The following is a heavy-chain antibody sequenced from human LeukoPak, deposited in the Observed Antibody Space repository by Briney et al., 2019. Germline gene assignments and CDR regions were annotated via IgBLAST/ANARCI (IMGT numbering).Heavy chain of an antibody. V-gene: IGHV3-9*01. CDR3: AKGGYCSSTSCYDYFDY. D-gene: IGHD2-2*01. CDR1: GFTFDDYA. Sequence: GGSLRLSCAASGFTFDDYAMHWVRQAPGKGLEWVSGISWNSGSIGYAGSVKGRFTISRDNAENSLYLQMNSLRAEDTALYYCAKGGYCSSTSCYDYFDYWGQGTLVTVSS. CDR2: ISWNSGSI. J-gene: IGHJ4*02.